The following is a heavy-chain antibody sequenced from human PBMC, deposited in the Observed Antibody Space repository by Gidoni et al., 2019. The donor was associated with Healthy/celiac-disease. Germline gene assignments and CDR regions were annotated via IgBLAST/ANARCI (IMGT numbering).Heavy chain of an antibody. CDR1: GFTFSSYE. D-gene: IGHD2-2*01. V-gene: IGHV3-48*03. CDR2: ISSSGSTI. CDR3: AREVRGYCSSTSCYEASPFDY. Sequence: EVQLVESGGGLVQPGGSLRLSCAASGFTFSSYEMTWVRQAPGQGLEWVSYISSSGSTIYYADSVKGRFTISRDNAKNSLYLQMNSLRAEDTAVYYCAREVRGYCSSTSCYEASPFDYWGQGTLVTVSS. J-gene: IGHJ4*02.